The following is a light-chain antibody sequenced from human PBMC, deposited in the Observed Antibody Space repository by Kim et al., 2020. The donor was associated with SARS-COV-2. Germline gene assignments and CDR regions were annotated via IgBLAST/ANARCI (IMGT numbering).Light chain of an antibody. CDR1: QSISSY. CDR3: QQNYSTPHT. CDR2: AAS. V-gene: IGKV1-39*01. J-gene: IGKJ1*01. Sequence: DIQMTQSPSSLSASVGDRVTITCRASQSISSYLNWYQQKPGKAPKLLIYAASSLQSGVPSRFSGSGSGTDFTLTISSLQPEDVATYYCQQNYSTPHTFGQGTKVDIK.